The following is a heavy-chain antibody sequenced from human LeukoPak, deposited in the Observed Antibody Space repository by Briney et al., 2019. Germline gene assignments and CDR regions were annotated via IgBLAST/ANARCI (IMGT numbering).Heavy chain of an antibody. Sequence: SETLSLTCTVSGGSISSSSYYWGWIRQPPGKGLEWIGSIYYSGSTYYNPSLKSRVTISVDTSKNQFSLKLSSVTAADTAVYYCARQRYSSGWYLEQRLWYFDLWGRGTLVTVSS. CDR1: GGSISSSSYY. CDR2: IYYSGST. CDR3: ARQRYSSGWYLEQRLWYFDL. V-gene: IGHV4-39*01. J-gene: IGHJ2*01. D-gene: IGHD6-19*01.